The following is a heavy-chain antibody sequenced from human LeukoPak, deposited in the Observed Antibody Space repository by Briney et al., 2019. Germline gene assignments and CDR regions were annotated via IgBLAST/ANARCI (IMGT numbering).Heavy chain of an antibody. J-gene: IGHJ3*02. Sequence: GGSLRLSCAASGFTVSSNYVSWVRQAPGKGLEWVSVIYSGGSTYYADSVKGRFTISRDNSKNTLYLQMNSLRAEDTAVYYCASHDILTGYYYDAFDIWGQGTMVTVSS. V-gene: IGHV3-66*04. CDR3: ASHDILTGYYYDAFDI. CDR2: IYSGGST. D-gene: IGHD3-9*01. CDR1: GFTVSSNY.